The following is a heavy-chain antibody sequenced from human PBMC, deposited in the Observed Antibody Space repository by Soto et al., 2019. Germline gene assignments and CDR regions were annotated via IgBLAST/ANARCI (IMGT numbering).Heavy chain of an antibody. V-gene: IGHV3-21*01. J-gene: IGHJ5*02. CDR1: GFTFSSYS. CDR2: ISSSSSYI. D-gene: IGHD5-12*01. Sequence: ESGGGLVKPGGSLRLSCAASGFTFSSYSMNWVRQAPGKGLEWVSSISSSSSYIYYADSVKGRFTISRDNAKNSLYLQMNSLRAEDTAVYYCAREVSKYSGYDFDHWGQGTLVTVSS. CDR3: AREVSKYSGYDFDH.